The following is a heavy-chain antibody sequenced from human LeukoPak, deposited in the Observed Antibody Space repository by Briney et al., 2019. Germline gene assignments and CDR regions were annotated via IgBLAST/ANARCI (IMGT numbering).Heavy chain of an antibody. J-gene: IGHJ6*02. V-gene: IGHV4-34*01. Sequence: SETLSLTCAVYGGSFSGYYWSWIRQPPGKGLEWIGEINHSGGTNYNPSLKSRVTISVDTSKNHFSLKLSSVTAADTAVYYCARGRSPRHYYYGMDVWGQGTTVTVSS. CDR1: GGSFSGYY. CDR3: ARGRSPRHYYYGMDV. CDR2: INHSGGT.